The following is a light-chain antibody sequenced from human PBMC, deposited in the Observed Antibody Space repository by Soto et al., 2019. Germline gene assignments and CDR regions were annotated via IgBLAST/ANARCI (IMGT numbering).Light chain of an antibody. J-gene: IGLJ2*01. CDR3: GADHGSGSNFEGAV. CDR2: VGTGGIVG. Sequence: QSVLTQPPSASASLGASVTLTCTLSSGYSNYKVDWYQQRPGKGPRFVMRVGTGGIVGSKGDGIPDRFSVLGSGLNRYLTIKNIQEEDESDYHCGADHGSGSNFEGAVFGGGTKLTVL. V-gene: IGLV9-49*01. CDR1: SGYSNYK.